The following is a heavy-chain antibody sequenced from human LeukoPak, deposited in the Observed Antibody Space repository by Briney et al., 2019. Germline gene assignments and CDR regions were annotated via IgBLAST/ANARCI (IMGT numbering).Heavy chain of an antibody. D-gene: IGHD4-23*01. J-gene: IGHJ4*02. CDR3: TRDVNGGNFDY. Sequence: GGSLRLSCTASGFTFGDYTMSWFRQAPGKGLEWVANINQDGSQKYYGDSVKGRFTISRDNAKNSLYLQMNSLRAEDTAVYYCTRDVNGGNFDYWGQGTLVTVSS. CDR1: GFTFGDYT. V-gene: IGHV3-7*01. CDR2: INQDGSQK.